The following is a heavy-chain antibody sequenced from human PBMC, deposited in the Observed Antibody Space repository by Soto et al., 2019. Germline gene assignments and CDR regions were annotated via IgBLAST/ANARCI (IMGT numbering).Heavy chain of an antibody. CDR2: INPNSGGT. D-gene: IGHD6-19*01. V-gene: IGHV1-2*04. Sequence: ASVKGSCKASGYTFIGYYIHWVRQPPGQGLEWMGWINPNSGGTNYAQRFQGWVTMTRDRSISTAYMELSRLQSADTAVYYCAGVGGWLASLGHYGMDVWGQGTTVTVSS. J-gene: IGHJ6*02. CDR1: GYTFIGYY. CDR3: AGVGGWLASLGHYGMDV.